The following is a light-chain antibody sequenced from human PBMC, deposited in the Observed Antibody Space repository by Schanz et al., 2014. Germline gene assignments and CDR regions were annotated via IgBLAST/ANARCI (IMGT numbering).Light chain of an antibody. Sequence: QSALTQPPSASGSPGQSVTISCTGTSSDVGGYNYVSWYQQYPGKAPKFMIYEVSKRPSGVPDRFSGSKSGNTASLTVSGLQAEDEGDYYCSSFAGSTNWVFGGGTKLSVL. CDR2: EVS. V-gene: IGLV2-8*01. CDR3: SSFAGSTNWV. J-gene: IGLJ3*02. CDR1: SSDVGGYNY.